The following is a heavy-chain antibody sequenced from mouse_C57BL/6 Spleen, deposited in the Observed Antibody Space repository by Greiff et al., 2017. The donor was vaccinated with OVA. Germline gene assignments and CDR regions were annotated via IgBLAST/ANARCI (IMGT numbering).Heavy chain of an antibody. CDR3: ARGGLREPIYYAMDY. D-gene: IGHD2-2*01. V-gene: IGHV1-52*01. J-gene: IGHJ4*01. CDR1: GYTFTSYW. CDR2: IDPSDSET. Sequence: QVQLQQPGAELVRPGSSVKLSCKASGYTFTSYWMHWVKQRPIQGLEWIGNIDPSDSETHYNQKFKDKATLTVDKSSSTAYMQLSSLTSEDSAVYYCARGGLREPIYYAMDYWGQGTSVTVSS.